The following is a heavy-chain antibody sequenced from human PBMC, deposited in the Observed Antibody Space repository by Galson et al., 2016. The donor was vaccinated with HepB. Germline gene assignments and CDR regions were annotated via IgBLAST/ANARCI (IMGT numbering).Heavy chain of an antibody. CDR2: LHYGANT. V-gene: IGHV4-39*01. Sequence: SETLSLTCTVSGGSIASDIYSWGWIRQTPGRGLEWIGSLHYGANTYYNPSLKSRVTISVDTSKNHFSLKLSSVTAADTAVYYCARQGGFNYYDRNYYGLDVWGQGTTVTVSS. CDR1: GGSIASDIYS. J-gene: IGHJ6*02. D-gene: IGHD1-14*01. CDR3: ARQGGFNYYDRNYYGLDV.